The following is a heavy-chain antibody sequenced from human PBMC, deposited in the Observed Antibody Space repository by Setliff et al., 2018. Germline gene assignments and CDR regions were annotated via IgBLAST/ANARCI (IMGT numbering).Heavy chain of an antibody. CDR2: IDYDGLGT. D-gene: IGHD2-15*01. CDR3: VRFRGGYFEH. V-gene: IGHV3-43D*04. Sequence: GGSLRLSCAASGFTFDDYAMHWVRQRPGKGLEWVGLIDYDGLGTDYTASVKGRFIISRDNTKNSLFLQMNALRNDDTALYYCVRFRGGYFEHWGQGALVTVSS. J-gene: IGHJ4*02. CDR1: GFTFDDYA.